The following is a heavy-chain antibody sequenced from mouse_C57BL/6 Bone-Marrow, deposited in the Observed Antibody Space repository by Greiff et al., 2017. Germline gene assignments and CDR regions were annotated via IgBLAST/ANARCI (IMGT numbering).Heavy chain of an antibody. Sequence: VQLQQSGPVLVKPGASVKMSCTASGYTFTDYYMNWVKQSHGKSLEWIGVINPYNGGTSYNQKFKGKATLTVDKSSSTAYMELSSLTSEDSAVYYCAQITTYWYFDVWGTGTTVTVSS. V-gene: IGHV1-19*01. D-gene: IGHD1-1*01. CDR1: GYTFTDYY. CDR2: INPYNGGT. J-gene: IGHJ1*03. CDR3: AQITTYWYFDV.